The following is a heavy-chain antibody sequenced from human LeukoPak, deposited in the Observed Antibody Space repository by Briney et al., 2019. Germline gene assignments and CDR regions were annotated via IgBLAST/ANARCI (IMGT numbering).Heavy chain of an antibody. D-gene: IGHD6-13*01. CDR1: GGSVGSGSYY. CDR3: ARHGRIAAAGDFDY. Sequence: NPSETLSLTCTVSGGSVGSGSYYWDWIRQTAGKGLEWIGRIHTSGSTKYSPSLKSRLTILIDTSSNQVSLNLSSVTAADTAIYYCARHGRIAAAGDFDYWGQGTLVTVSS. V-gene: IGHV4-61*02. J-gene: IGHJ4*02. CDR2: IHTSGST.